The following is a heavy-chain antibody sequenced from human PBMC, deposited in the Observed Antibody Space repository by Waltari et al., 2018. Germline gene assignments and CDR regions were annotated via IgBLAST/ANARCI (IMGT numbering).Heavy chain of an antibody. Sequence: EVQLVQSGAEVKKPGESLKISCKGSGYSFTSYWIGWVRQMPGKGLEWMGIIYPGDSVTRYSPSFQGQVTMSADKSISTAYRQWSSLKAADTAMYYCARPGYSSGWYGEFDYWGQGTLVTVSS. J-gene: IGHJ4*02. D-gene: IGHD6-19*01. CDR2: IYPGDSVT. CDR3: ARPGYSSGWYGEFDY. V-gene: IGHV5-51*01. CDR1: GYSFTSYW.